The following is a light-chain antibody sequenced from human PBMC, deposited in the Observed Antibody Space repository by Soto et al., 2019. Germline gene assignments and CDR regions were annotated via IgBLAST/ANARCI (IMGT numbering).Light chain of an antibody. CDR1: QTGNNNY. CDR3: QQYGSSGT. J-gene: IGKJ1*01. CDR2: GVY. V-gene: IGKV3-20*01. Sequence: IVLTQSPGTLSLSPGERATLSCMASQTGNNNYLAWYQHKSGQAPRLLIYGVYTRASGIPDRFSGSGSGTDFTLTISRLEPEDFAVYYCQQYGSSGTFGQGTKVDIK.